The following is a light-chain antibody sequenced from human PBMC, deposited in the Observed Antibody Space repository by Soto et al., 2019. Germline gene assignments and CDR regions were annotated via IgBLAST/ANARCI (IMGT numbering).Light chain of an antibody. CDR3: SSYTTTSTYV. Sequence: QSVLTQPPSVSGSPGQSVAISCTGTSSDVGSYNRVSWYQQPPGTAPKLMIYDVSDRPSGVPDRFSGSKSGNTAPLTISGLQAEDEADYYCSSYTTTSTYVFGTGTKVTVL. V-gene: IGLV2-18*02. J-gene: IGLJ1*01. CDR1: SSDVGSYNR. CDR2: DVS.